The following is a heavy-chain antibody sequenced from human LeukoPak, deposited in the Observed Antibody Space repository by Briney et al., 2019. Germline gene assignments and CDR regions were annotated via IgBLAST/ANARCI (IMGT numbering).Heavy chain of an antibody. CDR3: ARDRVAGGYYYGMDV. V-gene: IGHV3-74*01. J-gene: IGHJ6*02. CDR1: GFTFSSYW. Sequence: GGSLRLSCAASGFTFSSYWMHWVRQAPGKGLVWVSRINSDGSSTSYADSVKGRFTISRDNAKNTLYLQMNSLRAEDTAVYYCARDRVAGGYYYGMDVWGQGTTVTVSS. D-gene: IGHD6-19*01. CDR2: INSDGSST.